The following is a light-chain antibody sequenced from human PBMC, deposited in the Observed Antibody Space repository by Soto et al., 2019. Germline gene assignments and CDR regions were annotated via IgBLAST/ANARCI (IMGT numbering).Light chain of an antibody. Sequence: AIRMTQSPSSLSASTGDRVTITCRASQGIRSYLAWYQQKPGKALKRLIYAASTMQSAVPSRFSGSGSGTDFTLTISCLQPEDFATYFCQQHYSYPLTFGGGTKVDIK. CDR2: AAS. V-gene: IGKV1-8*01. CDR1: QGIRSY. J-gene: IGKJ4*01. CDR3: QQHYSYPLT.